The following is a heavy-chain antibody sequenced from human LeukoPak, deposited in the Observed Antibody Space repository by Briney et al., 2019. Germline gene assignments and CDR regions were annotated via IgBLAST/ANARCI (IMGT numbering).Heavy chain of an antibody. D-gene: IGHD6-6*01. CDR1: GYTFTSYY. CDR3: ASSSLSSTHDY. Sequence: ASVKVSCKASGYTFTSYYMHWVRQAPGQGLEWMGIINPSGGSTSYAQKFQGRVTMTRDMSTSTVYMELSSLRSEDTAVYYCASSSLSSTHDYWGQGTLVTVSS. CDR2: INPSGGST. V-gene: IGHV1-46*01. J-gene: IGHJ4*02.